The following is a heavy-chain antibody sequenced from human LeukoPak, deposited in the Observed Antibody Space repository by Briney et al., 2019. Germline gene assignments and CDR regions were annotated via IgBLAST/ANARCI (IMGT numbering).Heavy chain of an antibody. CDR3: AKLDIVVVPAAMDAFDI. CDR2: ISYDGSNK. D-gene: IGHD2-2*03. J-gene: IGHJ3*02. V-gene: IGHV3-30-3*02. CDR1: RFSFNSYA. Sequence: GGSLRLSCAASRFSFNSYAFHWVRQAPGKGLEWVAVISYDGSNKYYADSVRGRFTISRDNSKNTLYLQMNSLRAEDTAVYYCAKLDIVVVPAAMDAFDIWGQGTMVTVSS.